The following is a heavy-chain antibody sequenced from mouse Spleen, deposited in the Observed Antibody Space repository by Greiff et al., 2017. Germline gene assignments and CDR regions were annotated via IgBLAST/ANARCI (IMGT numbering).Heavy chain of an antibody. V-gene: IGHV1-69*01. D-gene: IGHD4-1*01. Sequence: VQLQQPGAELVMPGASVKLSCKASGYTFTSYWMHWVKQRPGQGLEWIGEIDPSDSYTNYNQKFKGKATLTVDKSSSTAYMQLSSLTSEDSAVYYCAELTGTGFAYWGQGTLVTVSA. CDR3: AELTGTGFAY. CDR2: IDPSDSYT. CDR1: GYTFTSYW. J-gene: IGHJ3*01.